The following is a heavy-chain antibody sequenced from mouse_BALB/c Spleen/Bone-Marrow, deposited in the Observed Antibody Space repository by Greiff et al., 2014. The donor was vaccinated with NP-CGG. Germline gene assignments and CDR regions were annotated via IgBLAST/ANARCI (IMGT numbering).Heavy chain of an antibody. CDR1: GYTFTSYW. CDR3: ARRLNWDWFAY. Sequence: QVQLQQSGAELAKPGASVKMSCKASGYTFTSYWMHWVKQRPGQGLEWIGYINPSTGYTDYNQKFKDKATLTADKSSSTAYMQLSSLTSEGSAVDDCARRLNWDWFAYWGQGTLVTVSA. D-gene: IGHD4-1*01. V-gene: IGHV1-7*01. J-gene: IGHJ3*01. CDR2: INPSTGYT.